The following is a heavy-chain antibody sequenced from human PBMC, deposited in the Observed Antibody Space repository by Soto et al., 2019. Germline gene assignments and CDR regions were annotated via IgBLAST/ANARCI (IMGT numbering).Heavy chain of an antibody. J-gene: IGHJ4*02. V-gene: IGHV3-73*01. Sequence: EVQLVESGGGLVQPGGSRKLSCAASGFTFSDSAMHWVRQASGKGLEWVGRIRSKTNNYATAYAASVKGRFTISRDDSKNTAYLQMNSLKTEDTAVYYCTRNWDYGLDSWGQGTLVTVSS. CDR2: IRSKTNNYAT. D-gene: IGHD1-7*01. CDR1: GFTFSDSA. CDR3: TRNWDYGLDS.